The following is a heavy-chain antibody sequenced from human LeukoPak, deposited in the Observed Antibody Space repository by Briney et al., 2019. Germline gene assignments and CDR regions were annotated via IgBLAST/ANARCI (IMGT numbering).Heavy chain of an antibody. CDR2: IIPIFGTA. J-gene: IGHJ4*02. CDR3: ASNLLYCSSTSCYFDY. D-gene: IGHD2-2*01. CDR1: GGTFSSYA. V-gene: IGHV1-69*13. Sequence: SVKVSCKASGGTFSSYAISWVRQAPGQGLEWMRGIIPIFGTANYAQKFQGRVTITADESTSTAYMELSSLRSEDTAVYYCASNLLYCSSTSCYFDYWGQGTLVTVSS.